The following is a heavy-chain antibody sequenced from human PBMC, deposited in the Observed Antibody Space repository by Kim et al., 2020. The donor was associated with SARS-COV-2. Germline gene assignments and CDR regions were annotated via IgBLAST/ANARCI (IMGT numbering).Heavy chain of an antibody. Sequence: YAQKLQGRVTMTTDTSTSTAYMELRSLRSDDTAVYYCARDIYGSGSYVDYWGQGTLVTVSS. J-gene: IGHJ4*02. V-gene: IGHV1-18*01. CDR3: ARDIYGSGSYVDY. D-gene: IGHD3-10*01.